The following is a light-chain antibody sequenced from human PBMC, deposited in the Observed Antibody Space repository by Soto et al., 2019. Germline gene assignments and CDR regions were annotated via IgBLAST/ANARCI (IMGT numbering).Light chain of an antibody. CDR1: QSVSSN. Sequence: EIVMTQSPATLSVSPGERATLSCRASQSVSSNLVWYQQKPGQAPRVLIYGASTRATGIPARFSGSGSGTEFTLTISSLQSEDFAVYYCQQYNNWPPYTFGQGTKVDIK. CDR2: GAS. J-gene: IGKJ1*01. V-gene: IGKV3-15*01. CDR3: QQYNNWPPYT.